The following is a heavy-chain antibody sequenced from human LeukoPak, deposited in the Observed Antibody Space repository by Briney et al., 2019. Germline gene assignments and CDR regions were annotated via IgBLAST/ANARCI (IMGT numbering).Heavy chain of an antibody. D-gene: IGHD3-10*01. J-gene: IGHJ4*02. CDR1: GGTFNNYA. CDR2: IIPIFGTA. CDR3: ARAGGSWYFDY. V-gene: IGHV1-69*13. Sequence: SAKVSYKDSGGTFNNYAIRLVRQAPGQALGWMGAIIPIFGTANYAQKFQGRATITADESTSTSYMELSSLRSEDTAVYHCARAGGSWYFDYWGQGTLVTVSS.